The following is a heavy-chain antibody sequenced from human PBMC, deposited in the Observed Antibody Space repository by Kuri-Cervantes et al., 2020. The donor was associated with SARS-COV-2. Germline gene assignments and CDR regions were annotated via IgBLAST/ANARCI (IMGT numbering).Heavy chain of an antibody. D-gene: IGHD3-3*01. Sequence: SETLSLTCAVYGGSFSGYYWSWIRQPPGKGLEWIGEINHSGSTNYNPSLKSRVTISVDTSKNQFSLKLSSVTAADTAVYYCARDSSGYYYYGMGVWGQGTTVTVSS. CDR3: ARDSSGYYYYGMGV. CDR2: INHSGST. CDR1: GGSFSGYY. V-gene: IGHV4-34*01. J-gene: IGHJ6*02.